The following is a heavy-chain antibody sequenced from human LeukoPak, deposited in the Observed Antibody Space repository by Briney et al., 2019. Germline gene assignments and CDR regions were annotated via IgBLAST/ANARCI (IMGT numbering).Heavy chain of an antibody. Sequence: GGSLRLSCAASGFTFDDYAMHWVRQAPGKGLEWVSGISWNSGSIGYADSVKGRFTIFRDNAKNSLYLQMNSLRAEDTALYYRAKDIERYYYDSSGFDYWGQGTLVT. J-gene: IGHJ4*02. CDR3: AKDIERYYYDSSGFDY. V-gene: IGHV3-9*01. CDR1: GFTFDDYA. CDR2: ISWNSGSI. D-gene: IGHD3-22*01.